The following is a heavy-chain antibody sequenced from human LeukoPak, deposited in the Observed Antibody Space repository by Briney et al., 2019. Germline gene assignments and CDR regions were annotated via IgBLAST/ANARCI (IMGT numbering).Heavy chain of an antibody. CDR3: ARDLEGEYYFDY. CDR2: ISWNSGSI. D-gene: IGHD1-1*01. J-gene: IGHJ4*02. V-gene: IGHV3-9*01. Sequence: GGSLRLSCAASGFTFDDYAMHWVRQAPGKGLEWVSGISWNSGSIGYADSVKGRFTISRDNAKNSLYPQMNSLRAEDTAVYYCARDLEGEYYFDYWGQGTLVTVSS. CDR1: GFTFDDYA.